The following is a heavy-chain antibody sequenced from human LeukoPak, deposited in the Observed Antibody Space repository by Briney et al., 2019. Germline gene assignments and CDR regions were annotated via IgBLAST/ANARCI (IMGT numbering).Heavy chain of an antibody. CDR3: ARRFDTSGYFQN. J-gene: IGHJ1*01. Sequence: GESLKISCKGSEHSFTSYWIGWVRQMPGKGLEWMGIIYPGDPDTRYSPSFQGQVTISADKSISTAYLQWSSLKTSDTAMYYCARRFDTSGYFQNWGQGTLVTVSS. V-gene: IGHV5-51*01. CDR2: IYPGDPDT. CDR1: EHSFTSYW. D-gene: IGHD3-22*01.